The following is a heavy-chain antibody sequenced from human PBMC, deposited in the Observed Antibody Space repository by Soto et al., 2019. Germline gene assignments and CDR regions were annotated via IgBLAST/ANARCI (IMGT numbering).Heavy chain of an antibody. CDR3: ARDNLYDILTGYCTFDI. CDR2: ISSSSSTI. D-gene: IGHD3-9*01. J-gene: IGHJ3*02. Sequence: GGFPRLSCAASGFTFSSYSMNWVRQAPGKGLEWVSYISSSSSTIYYADSVKGRFTISRDNAKNSLYLQMNSLRAEDTAVYYCARDNLYDILTGYCTFDIWGQGTMVTVSS. CDR1: GFTFSSYS. V-gene: IGHV3-48*01.